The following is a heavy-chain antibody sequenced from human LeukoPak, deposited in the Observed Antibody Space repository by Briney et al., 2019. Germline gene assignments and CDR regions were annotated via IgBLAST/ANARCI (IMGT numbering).Heavy chain of an antibody. Sequence: NPSETLSLTCAVYGGSFSGYYWSWIRQPPGKGLEWIGYICYSGSTNYNPSLKSRVTISVDTSKNQFSLKLSSVTAADTAVYYCARVGANYYDSSGYPYYFDYWGQGTLVTVSS. J-gene: IGHJ4*02. CDR3: ARVGANYYDSSGYPYYFDY. CDR1: GGSFSGYY. CDR2: ICYSGST. D-gene: IGHD3-22*01. V-gene: IGHV4-59*01.